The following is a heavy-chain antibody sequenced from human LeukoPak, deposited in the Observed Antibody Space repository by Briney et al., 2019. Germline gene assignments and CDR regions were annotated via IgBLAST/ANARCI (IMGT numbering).Heavy chain of an antibody. CDR2: IYFTGST. CDR3: ARQRRAESGTAPTFDY. J-gene: IGHJ4*02. CDR1: GDSISSTSHY. Sequence: SETLSLTCTVSGDSISSTSHYWDWIRQPPGKGLEWIGNIYFTGSTYYCPSLKSRVTISVDRSKNQFSLKLSSVTAAGTAVYYCARQRRAESGTAPTFDYWGQGTLVTVSS. V-gene: IGHV4-39*01. D-gene: IGHD3-3*01.